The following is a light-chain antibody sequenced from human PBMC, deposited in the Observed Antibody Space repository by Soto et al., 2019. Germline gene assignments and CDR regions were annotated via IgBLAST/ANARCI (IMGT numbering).Light chain of an antibody. Sequence: EIVLTQSPGTLSLSPGESTTLSCRASQSVGRNFLAWYQQNPGRAPRLLIHGASYRATGVPDRFSGSGSATDFTLTISRLEPEDCAVYYCQQYAESPLTFGGGTKVEIK. J-gene: IGKJ4*01. CDR2: GAS. CDR1: QSVGRNF. CDR3: QQYAESPLT. V-gene: IGKV3-20*01.